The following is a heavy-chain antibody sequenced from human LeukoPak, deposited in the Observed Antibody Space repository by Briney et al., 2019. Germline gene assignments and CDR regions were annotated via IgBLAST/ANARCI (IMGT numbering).Heavy chain of an antibody. Sequence: GGSLRLSCAASGFTFSDYTLNWFRQAPGKGLEWVSSISRDMTYIYYADSVKGRFTISRDNAKNSLYLQMNSLRAEDTAVYYCAREVAAISEIDYWGQGTLVTVSS. CDR2: ISRDMTYI. CDR3: AREVAAISEIDY. CDR1: GFTFSDYT. J-gene: IGHJ4*02. D-gene: IGHD2-15*01. V-gene: IGHV3-21*01.